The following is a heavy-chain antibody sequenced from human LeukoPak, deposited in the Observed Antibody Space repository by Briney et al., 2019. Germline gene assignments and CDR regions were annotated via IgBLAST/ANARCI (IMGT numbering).Heavy chain of an antibody. V-gene: IGHV3-53*01. D-gene: IGHD1-26*01. CDR1: GFTVSSNY. J-gene: IGHJ4*02. CDR3: ARGLEYSGSYHFALAYDY. Sequence: GGSLRLSCAASGFTVSSNYMSWVRQAPGKGLEWVSVIYSGGSTYYADSVKGRFTISRDNSKNTLYLQMNSLRAEDTAVYYCARGLEYSGSYHFALAYDYWGQGTLVTVSS. CDR2: IYSGGST.